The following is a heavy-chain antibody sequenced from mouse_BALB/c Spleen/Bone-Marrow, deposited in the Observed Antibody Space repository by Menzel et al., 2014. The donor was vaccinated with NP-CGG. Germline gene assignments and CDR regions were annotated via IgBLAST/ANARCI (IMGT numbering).Heavy chain of an antibody. J-gene: IGHJ1*01. CDR3: ARDSVYGSSYWCFDD. D-gene: IGHD1-1*01. V-gene: IGHV7-3*02. CDR1: GFTFTEYY. Sequence: VQLQQSGGGLVQPGGSLRLSCATSGFTFTEYYMSWVRQPPGKALEWLGFIRNKANGYTTEYCASVKGRFTISRDNSQSILYQQMNTLRAEDSATDYCARDSVYGSSYWCFDDWGAGTTVTVSS. CDR2: IRNKANGYTT.